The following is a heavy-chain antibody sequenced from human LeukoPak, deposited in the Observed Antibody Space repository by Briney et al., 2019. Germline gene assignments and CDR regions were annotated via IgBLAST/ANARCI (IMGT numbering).Heavy chain of an antibody. CDR3: ARYYDSSACLDY. D-gene: IGHD3-22*01. J-gene: IGHJ4*02. Sequence: ASVKVSCKASGYTFTLYYMHWVRQAPGLGLEWMGIINPSSGSTSYAQKFQGRVTMTRGTSTSTVYMELSSLRSEDTAVYYCARYYDSSACLDYWGQGTLVTVSS. CDR1: GYTFTLYY. CDR2: INPSSGST. V-gene: IGHV1-46*01.